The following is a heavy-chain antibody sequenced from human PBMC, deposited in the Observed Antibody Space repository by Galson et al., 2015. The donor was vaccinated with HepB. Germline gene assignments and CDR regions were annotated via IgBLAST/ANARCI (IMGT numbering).Heavy chain of an antibody. D-gene: IGHD5-24*01. CDR1: GGSISSSSYY. Sequence: SETLSLTCTVSGGSISSSSYYWGWIRQPPGKGLEWIGSIYYSGSTYYNPSLKSRVTISVDTSKNQFSLKLSSVTAADTAVYYCARGGTGRWLQFPDWFDPWGQGTLVTVSS. CDR3: ARGGTGRWLQFPDWFDP. V-gene: IGHV4-39*07. CDR2: IYYSGST. J-gene: IGHJ5*02.